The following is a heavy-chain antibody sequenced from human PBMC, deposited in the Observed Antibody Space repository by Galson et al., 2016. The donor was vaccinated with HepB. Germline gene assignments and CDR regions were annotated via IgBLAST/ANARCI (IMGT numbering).Heavy chain of an antibody. CDR1: GFTFNTYN. CDR3: ARAHQFLWGGSGWQYYYYYYYMDV. J-gene: IGHJ6*03. CDR2: IDTNSHYI. Sequence: SLRLSCAASGFTFNTYNMNWVRQAPGKGLEWVSSIDTNSHYIYYADSVKGRFTISRDKAKNSLSLQMNSLRAEDTAVYYCARAHQFLWGGSGWQYYYYYYYMDVWGKGTTVTVSS. V-gene: IGHV3-21*01. D-gene: IGHD6-19*01.